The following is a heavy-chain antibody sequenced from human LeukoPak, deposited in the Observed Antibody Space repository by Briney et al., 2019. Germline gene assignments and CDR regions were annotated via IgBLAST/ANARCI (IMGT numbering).Heavy chain of an antibody. CDR2: ISWNSGSI. J-gene: IGHJ6*02. CDR3: AKDIRDCSSTSCYPQNYYYYYYGMDV. D-gene: IGHD2-2*01. CDR1: GFTFDDYA. Sequence: GGSLGLSCAASGFTFDDYAMHWVRQAPGKGLEWVSGISWNSGSIGYADSVKGRFTISRDNAKNSLYLQMNSLRAEDTALYYCAKDIRDCSSTSCYPQNYYYYYYGMDVWGQGTTVTVSS. V-gene: IGHV3-9*01.